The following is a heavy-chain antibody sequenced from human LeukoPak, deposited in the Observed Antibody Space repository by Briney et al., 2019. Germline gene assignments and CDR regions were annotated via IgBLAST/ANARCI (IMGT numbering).Heavy chain of an antibody. V-gene: IGHV1-69*13. CDR3: ARALDDILTGYYLNAFDI. J-gene: IGHJ3*02. Sequence: ASVKVSCKASGGTFSSYAISWVRQAPGQGLEWMGGIIPIFGTANYAQKFQGRVTITADESTSTAYMELSSLRSEDTAVYYCARALDDILTGYYLNAFDIWGQGTMATVSS. D-gene: IGHD3-9*01. CDR2: IIPIFGTA. CDR1: GGTFSSYA.